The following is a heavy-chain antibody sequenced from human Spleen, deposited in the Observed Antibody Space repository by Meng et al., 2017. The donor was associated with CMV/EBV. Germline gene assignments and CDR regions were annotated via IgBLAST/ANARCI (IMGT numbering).Heavy chain of an antibody. D-gene: IGHD1-26*01. Sequence: GESLKISCAASGLTFSAYWMSWVRQAPGKGLEWVAFVRSGGTDLHYVDSVKGRFIISRDDSNNALYLQMNNLRPEDTAIYYCARRWESLSYFDYWGQGALVTVSS. V-gene: IGHV3-30*02. CDR3: ARRWESLSYFDY. CDR2: VRSGGTDL. J-gene: IGHJ4*02. CDR1: GLTFSAYW.